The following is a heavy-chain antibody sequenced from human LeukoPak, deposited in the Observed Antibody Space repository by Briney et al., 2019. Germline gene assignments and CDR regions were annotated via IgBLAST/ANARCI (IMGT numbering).Heavy chain of an antibody. J-gene: IGHJ6*04. Sequence: PGRSLRLSCAASGFTFSSYAMHWVRQAPGKGLEWVAVISYDGSNKHYADSVKGRFTISRDNSKNTLYLQMNSLRAEDTAVYYCARTEFQTPISGLRYYYYGMDVWGKGTTVTVSS. CDR1: GFTFSSYA. CDR3: ARTEFQTPISGLRYYYYGMDV. D-gene: IGHD3-10*01. CDR2: ISYDGSNK. V-gene: IGHV3-30*04.